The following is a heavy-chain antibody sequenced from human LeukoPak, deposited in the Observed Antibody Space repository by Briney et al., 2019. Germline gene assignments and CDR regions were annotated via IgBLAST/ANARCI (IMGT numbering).Heavy chain of an antibody. V-gene: IGHV4-34*01. CDR3: AKTGGGDSNGDYYRWLDP. J-gene: IGHJ5*02. CDR1: GGSFSGYV. CDR2: FHHSRIP. D-gene: IGHD3-22*01. Sequence: SETLSLTCDVLGGSFSGYVWSWIRQPPGKELEWMGDFHHSRIPTYNPSLKSRVTISRDTSKNQFSLKMSFVTAADTAVYYCAKTGGGDSNGDYYRWLDPWGQGTLVTVSS.